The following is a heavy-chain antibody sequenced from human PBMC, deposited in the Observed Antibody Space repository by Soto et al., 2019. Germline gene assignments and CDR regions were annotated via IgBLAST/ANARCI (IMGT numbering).Heavy chain of an antibody. Sequence: SETLSLPCTVTGCSTRSDNSWSWIRQPPGKGLDGNGHLYYSGNTDYNPSLKSRLAISIDTSKNQFSLKLSSVTAADTAVYYWVRDRGSGSNNDWFEPWGQITLVTVSS. CDR2: LYYSGNT. CDR1: GCSTRSDNS. CDR3: VRDRGSGSNNDWFEP. V-gene: IGHV4-30-4*02. J-gene: IGHJ5*02. D-gene: IGHD3-10*01.